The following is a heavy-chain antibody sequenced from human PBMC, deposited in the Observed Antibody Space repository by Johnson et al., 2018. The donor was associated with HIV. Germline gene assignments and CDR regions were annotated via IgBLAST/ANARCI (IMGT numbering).Heavy chain of an antibody. V-gene: IGHV3-66*01. CDR3: AKGAPYSGSLLGAFDI. D-gene: IGHD1-26*01. Sequence: VQLVESRGVLVQPGGSLRLSCAASGFTVSSNYMSWVRQAPGKGLEWVSVIYSGGSTYYADSVKGRFPISRDNSKNTLYLQMNSLRAEDTAVYYRAKGAPYSGSLLGAFDIWGQGTMVTVSS. CDR1: GFTVSSNY. J-gene: IGHJ3*02. CDR2: IYSGGST.